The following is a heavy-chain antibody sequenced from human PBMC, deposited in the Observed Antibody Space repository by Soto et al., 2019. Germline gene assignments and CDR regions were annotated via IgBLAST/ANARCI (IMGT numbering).Heavy chain of an antibody. J-gene: IGHJ4*02. CDR3: ARDGYGDYVVDY. CDR1: GFTFSSYT. CDR2: ISSGGSTI. V-gene: IGHV3-48*01. Sequence: LRLSCAASGFTFSSYTMNWVRQTPGKGLEWLSYISSGGSTIYYADSVKGRFTISRDTAKKSLYLQMNSLRAEDTAVYYCARDGYGDYVVDYWGQGTLVTVSS. D-gene: IGHD4-17*01.